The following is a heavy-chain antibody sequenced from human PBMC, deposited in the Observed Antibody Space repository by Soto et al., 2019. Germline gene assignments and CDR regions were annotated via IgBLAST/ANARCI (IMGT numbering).Heavy chain of an antibody. CDR3: TRDLDCSSTSCYAGDNWFDP. J-gene: IGHJ5*02. Sequence: GGSLRLSCTASGFTFGDYAMSWFRQAPEKGLEWVGFIRSKAYGGTTEYAASVKGRFTISRDDSKSIAYLQMNSLKTEDTAVYYCTRDLDCSSTSCYAGDNWFDPWGQGTLVTVSS. V-gene: IGHV3-49*03. D-gene: IGHD2-2*01. CDR2: IRSKAYGGTT. CDR1: GFTFGDYA.